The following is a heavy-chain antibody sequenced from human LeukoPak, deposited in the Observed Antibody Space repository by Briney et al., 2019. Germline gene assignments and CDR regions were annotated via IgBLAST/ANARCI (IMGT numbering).Heavy chain of an antibody. Sequence: GGSLRLSCAASGFTFSSYGMHWVRQAPGKGLEWVSSMSLSTSGKTYADSVKGRFTVSTDKAKNTLYLQMDSLRAEDTAIYYCAKALTRWAFDMWGQGTMVTVSS. D-gene: IGHD3-16*01. CDR3: AKALTRWAFDM. V-gene: IGHV3-23*01. J-gene: IGHJ3*02. CDR2: MSLSTSGK. CDR1: GFTFSSYG.